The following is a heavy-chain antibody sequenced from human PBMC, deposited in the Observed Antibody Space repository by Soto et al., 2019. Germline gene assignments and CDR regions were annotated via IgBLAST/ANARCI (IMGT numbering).Heavy chain of an antibody. Sequence: QVQLVQSGAEVKKPGASVKVSCKASGYTFTSYDMHWVRQAPGQRLEWMGWINAGNGNTKYSQKFQGRVTITRDTSASTAYMELSSLRSEDTAVYYCARDGSTMVRGAPNWFDPWGKGTLVTVSS. CDR1: GYTFTSYD. D-gene: IGHD3-10*01. J-gene: IGHJ5*02. CDR3: ARDGSTMVRGAPNWFDP. V-gene: IGHV1-3*01. CDR2: INAGNGNT.